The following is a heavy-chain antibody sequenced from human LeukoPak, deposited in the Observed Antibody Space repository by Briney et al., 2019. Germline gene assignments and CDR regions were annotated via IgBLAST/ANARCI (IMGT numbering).Heavy chain of an antibody. Sequence: GGSLRLSCAASGFTVSSNYMSWVRQAPGKGLEWVSVIYSGGSTYYADSVKGRFTISRDNSKSTLYLQMNSLRAEDTAVYYCAYDSSGEIAFDIWGQGTMVTVSS. CDR3: AYDSSGEIAFDI. CDR2: IYSGGST. D-gene: IGHD3-22*01. V-gene: IGHV3-53*01. CDR1: GFTVSSNY. J-gene: IGHJ3*02.